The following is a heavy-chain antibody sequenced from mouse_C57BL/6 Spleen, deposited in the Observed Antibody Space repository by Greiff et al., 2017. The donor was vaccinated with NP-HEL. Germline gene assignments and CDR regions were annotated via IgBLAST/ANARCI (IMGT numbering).Heavy chain of an antibody. CDR1: GYTFTSYW. D-gene: IGHD1-1*01. V-gene: IGHV1-69*01. CDR3: ARTGSNYAMDY. CDR2: IDPSDSYT. Sequence: QVQLQQPGAELVMPGASVKLSCKASGYTFTSYWMHWVKQRPGQGLEWIGEIDPSDSYTNYNQKFKGKSTLTVDKSSSTAYMQLCSLTSEDSAVYYCARTGSNYAMDYWGQGTSVTVSS. J-gene: IGHJ4*01.